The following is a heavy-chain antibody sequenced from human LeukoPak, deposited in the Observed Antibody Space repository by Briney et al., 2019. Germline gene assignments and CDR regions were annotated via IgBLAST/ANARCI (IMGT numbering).Heavy chain of an antibody. V-gene: IGHV4-34*01. J-gene: IGHJ4*02. D-gene: IGHD3-22*01. Sequence: SETLSLTCAVYGGSFSGYYWSWIRQPPGKGLEWIGEINHSGSTNYNPSLKSRVTISVDTSKNQFSLKLSSVTAADTAVYYCARNAYTYYDRSPPDYWGQGTLVTVSA. CDR2: INHSGST. CDR1: GGSFSGYY. CDR3: ARNAYTYYDRSPPDY.